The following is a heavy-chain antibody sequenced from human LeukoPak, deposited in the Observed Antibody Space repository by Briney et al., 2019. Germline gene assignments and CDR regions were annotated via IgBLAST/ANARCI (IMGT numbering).Heavy chain of an antibody. D-gene: IGHD3-10*01. CDR3: AKVLTMVREIYYYYYYGMDV. CDR1: GFTFSSYA. Sequence: PGGSLRLSCAASGFTFSSYAMSWVRQAPGKGLEWVSAISGSGGSTYYADSVKGRFTISRDNSKNTLYLQMNSLRAEDTAVYYCAKVLTMVREIYYYYYYGMDVWGQGTTVTVSS. V-gene: IGHV3-23*01. CDR2: ISGSGGST. J-gene: IGHJ6*02.